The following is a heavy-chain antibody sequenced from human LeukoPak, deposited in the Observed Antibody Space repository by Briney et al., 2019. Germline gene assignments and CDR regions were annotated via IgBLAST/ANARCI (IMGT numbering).Heavy chain of an antibody. J-gene: IGHJ5*02. CDR2: INPHNGDT. CDR1: GYNFTDSY. CDR3: ARGLPYCSSLRCYFTRQVRFDP. Sequence: ASVKVSCKASGYNFTDSYMHWVRQTPGQGLEWMGWINPHNGDTNYAQNFQGRVTMTSDTSISTAYMDLSSLTDDDTAVYYCARGLPYCSSLRCYFTRQVRFDPWGHGTLVTVSS. D-gene: IGHD2-2*01. V-gene: IGHV1-2*02.